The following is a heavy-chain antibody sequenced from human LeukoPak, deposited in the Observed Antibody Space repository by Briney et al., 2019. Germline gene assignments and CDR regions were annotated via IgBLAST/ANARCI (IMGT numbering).Heavy chain of an antibody. J-gene: IGHJ5*02. CDR2: IYYSGST. D-gene: IGHD2-21*02. Sequence: SGTLSLTCTVSGGSIRNGGYYWSWIRQHPGKGPEWIGYIYYSGSTFYNPSLKSRLTISVDTSKNQFSLKLSSVTAADTAVYYCAREVHCGGDCYSGWFDPWGQGTLVTVSS. CDR1: GGSIRNGGYY. V-gene: IGHV4-31*03. CDR3: AREVHCGGDCYSGWFDP.